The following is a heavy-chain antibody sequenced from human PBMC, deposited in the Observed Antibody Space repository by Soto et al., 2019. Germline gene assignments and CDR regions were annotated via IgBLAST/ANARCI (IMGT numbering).Heavy chain of an antibody. V-gene: IGHV3-23*01. D-gene: IGHD6-25*01. CDR2: ISGSGGNT. J-gene: IGHJ4*02. CDR3: AKFFVETGGSSGWPWSFHY. Sequence: EVQLLESGGGLVQPGRSLRLSCAASGFTFSSYAMSWVRQAPGKGLEWVSAISGSGGNTYYADSAKGRFTISRDNYKNTLFLQMNSLRAEDTAVYYCAKFFVETGGSSGWPWSFHYWGQGTLVTVSS. CDR1: GFTFSSYA.